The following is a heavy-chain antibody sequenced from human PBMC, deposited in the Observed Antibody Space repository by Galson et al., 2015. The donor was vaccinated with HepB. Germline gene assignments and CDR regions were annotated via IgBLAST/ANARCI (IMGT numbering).Heavy chain of an antibody. Sequence: SLRLSCAGSGVTLSNYGMSWVRQAPGKGLDWVSVISDSGDSTHYAESVKGRFIISRDNSRNTLYLQMNSLRAEDTAVYYCARGSNPWKYLDYWGQGTLVTVSS. V-gene: IGHV3-23*01. J-gene: IGHJ4*02. CDR1: GVTLSNYG. D-gene: IGHD3-10*01. CDR3: ARGSNPWKYLDY. CDR2: ISDSGDST.